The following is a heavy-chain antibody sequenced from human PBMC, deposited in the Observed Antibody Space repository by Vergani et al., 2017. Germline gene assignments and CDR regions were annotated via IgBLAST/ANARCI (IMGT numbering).Heavy chain of an antibody. CDR2: IKSKTDGGTT. V-gene: IGHV3-15*01. CDR1: GFTFSNAW. D-gene: IGHD2-2*01. J-gene: IGHJ4*02. CDR3: ARGPAGTGPYYIDY. Sequence: EVQLVESGGGLVKRGGSLRLSCAASGFTFSNAWMSWVRQAPGEGLEWVGRIKSKTDGGTTDYAAPVKGRFTISRDDSKNTLYLQMNSLKTEDTTADYCARGPAGTGPYYIDYWGQGTLVTVSS.